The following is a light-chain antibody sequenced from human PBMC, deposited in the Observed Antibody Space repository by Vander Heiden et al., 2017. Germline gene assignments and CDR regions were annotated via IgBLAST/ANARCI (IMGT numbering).Light chain of an antibody. V-gene: IGLV3-1*01. CDR3: QAADTTTVT. CDR1: KLEDRY. J-gene: IGLJ2*01. Sequence: SYELTQAPSVSVSPGQTARIHCSGDKLEDRYVSWYQQRSGQPPLLVIYRDTMRPSGIPERFSASNSGNTATLTVSGTQPLDEADYYCQAADTTTVTFGGGTKLTVL. CDR2: RDT.